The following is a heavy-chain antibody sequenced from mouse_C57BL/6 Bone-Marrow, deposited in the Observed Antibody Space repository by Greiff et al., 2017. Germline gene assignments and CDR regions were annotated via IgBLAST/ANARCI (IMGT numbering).Heavy chain of an antibody. CDR1: GYTFTSYW. CDR3: ARPPNFVITTVHWYFDV. D-gene: IGHD1-1*01. V-gene: IGHV1-72*01. J-gene: IGHJ1*03. CDR2: IDPNSGGT. Sequence: VQLQQPGAELVKPGASVKLSCKASGYTFTSYWMHWVKQRPGRGLEWIGRIDPNSGGTKYNEKFKSKATLTVDKPSSTAYMQLSSLTSEDSAVYYCARPPNFVITTVHWYFDVWGTGTTVTVSS.